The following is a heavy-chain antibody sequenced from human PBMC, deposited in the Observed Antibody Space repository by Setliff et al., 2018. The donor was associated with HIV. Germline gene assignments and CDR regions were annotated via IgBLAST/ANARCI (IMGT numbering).Heavy chain of an antibody. J-gene: IGHJ4*02. V-gene: IGHV5-51*01. D-gene: IGHD3-3*01. CDR3: ARLSKYYDFWTPEY. CDR2: IWPDDSDT. Sequence: GESPKISCKASGYSFTNYWVGWVRQMPGNGLEWMGLIWPDDSDTMYSPSFQGQVTMSADKSISTAYLQWSSLKAPDTAMYYCARLSKYYDFWTPEYWGQGTRVTVSS. CDR1: GYSFTNYW.